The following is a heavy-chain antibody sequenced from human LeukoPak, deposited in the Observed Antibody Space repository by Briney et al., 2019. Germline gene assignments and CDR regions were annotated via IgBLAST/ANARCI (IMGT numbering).Heavy chain of an antibody. J-gene: IGHJ6*03. CDR1: GGSFSGYY. CDR2: INHSGSA. CDR3: ASRRGNYYYYYYMDV. V-gene: IGHV4-34*01. Sequence: PSETLSLTCAVYGGSFSGYYWSWIRQPPGKGLEWIGEINHSGSANSNPSLKSRVTISVDTSKNQFSLKLSSVTAADTAVYYCASRRGNYYYYYYMDVWGKGTTVTISS.